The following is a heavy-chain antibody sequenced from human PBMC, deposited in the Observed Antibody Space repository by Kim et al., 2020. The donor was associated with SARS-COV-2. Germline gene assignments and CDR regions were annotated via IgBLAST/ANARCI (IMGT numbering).Heavy chain of an antibody. V-gene: IGHV3-33*06. Sequence: GGSLRLSCAASGFTFSSYAMHWVRQAPGKGLEWVAVIWYDGSNKYYADSVKGRFTISRDNSKNTLYLQMNSLRAEDTAVYYCAKSILEWLCRPYGMDVWGQGTTVTVSS. CDR1: GFTFSSYA. CDR3: AKSILEWLCRPYGMDV. D-gene: IGHD3-3*01. J-gene: IGHJ6*02. CDR2: IWYDGSNK.